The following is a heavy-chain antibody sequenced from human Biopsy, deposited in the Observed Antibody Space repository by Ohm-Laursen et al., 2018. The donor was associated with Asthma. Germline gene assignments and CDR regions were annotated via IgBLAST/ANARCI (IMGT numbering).Heavy chain of an antibody. J-gene: IGHJ5*02. D-gene: IGHD6-19*01. CDR1: GFTFGRYG. CDR2: ISNSDSTT. CDR3: ARDSSGWYNWVGWFDP. V-gene: IGHV3-23*01. Sequence: SLRLSCAASGFTFGRYGMSWVRQAPGKGLEWVSGISNSDSTTYYADSVKGRFTISRDNSKNTLYLQMNSLRAEDTAVYYCARDSSGWYNWVGWFDPWGQGTLVTVSS.